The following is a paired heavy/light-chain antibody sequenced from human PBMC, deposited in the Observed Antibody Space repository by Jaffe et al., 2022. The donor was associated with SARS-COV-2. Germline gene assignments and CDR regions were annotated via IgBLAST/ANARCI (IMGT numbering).Light chain of an antibody. CDR3: ATWDSSLSIVV. Sequence: QSVLTQPPSVSAAPGQRVTISCSGTSSNIGRNYISWYQQLPGTAPQLLIYDNNKRPSGIPDRFSASKSGTSATLGITGLQTGDEADYYCATWDSSLSIVVFGGGTKLTVL. V-gene: IGLV1-51*01. J-gene: IGLJ2*01. CDR2: DNN. CDR1: SSNIGRNY.
Heavy chain of an antibody. CDR2: ISNDGSKE. J-gene: IGHJ4*02. Sequence: VQLVESGGGVVQPGRSLRLSCAASGFTFSTNGMHWVRQAPGKGLEWVAVISNDGSKEYYAESVKGRFTISRDTSKSTLYLQMDSLRAEDTAVYYCVKLNRDGHVFNYFDYWGQGTLVIVSS. CDR1: GFTFSTNG. CDR3: VKLNRDGHVFNYFDY. D-gene: IGHD3-16*01. V-gene: IGHV3-30*18.